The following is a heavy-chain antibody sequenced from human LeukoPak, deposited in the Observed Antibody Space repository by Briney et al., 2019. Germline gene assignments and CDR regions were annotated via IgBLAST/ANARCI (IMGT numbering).Heavy chain of an antibody. Sequence: GGSLRLSCAASGFTVSSNYMSWVRQAPGKGLEWVSVIYSGGSTYYADSVKGRFTISRDNSKNTLYLQMNSLRAEDTAVYYCARDYSSGYYPRFDPWGQGTLVTVSS. CDR3: ARDYSSGYYPRFDP. J-gene: IGHJ5*02. D-gene: IGHD3-22*01. CDR1: GFTVSSNY. CDR2: IYSGGST. V-gene: IGHV3-66*01.